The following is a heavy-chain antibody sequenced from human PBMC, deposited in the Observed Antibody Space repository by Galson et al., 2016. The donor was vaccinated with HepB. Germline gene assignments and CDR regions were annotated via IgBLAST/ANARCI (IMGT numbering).Heavy chain of an antibody. D-gene: IGHD7-27*01. CDR1: GFTFSTYS. CDR2: ITPTSSHI. Sequence: LRLSCAASGFTFSTYSMDWVRQAPGKGLEWVATITPTSSHIFYADSVKGRFTISRDNAENSVFLQMSSLRPDDTAVYFCAREDRATWVYWGQGTLVTVSS. J-gene: IGHJ4*02. CDR3: AREDRATWVY. V-gene: IGHV3-21*01.